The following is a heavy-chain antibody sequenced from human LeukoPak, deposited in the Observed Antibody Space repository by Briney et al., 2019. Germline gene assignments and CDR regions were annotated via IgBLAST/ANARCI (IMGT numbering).Heavy chain of an antibody. J-gene: IGHJ4*02. CDR1: GFTFSSYG. CDR3: AKDGSSGYDWVDY. CDR2: IWYDGSNK. D-gene: IGHD3-22*01. V-gene: IGHV3-33*06. Sequence: GRSLRLSCAASGFTFSSYGMHWVRQAPGKGLEWVAVIWYDGSNKCYADSVKGRFTISRDNSKNTLYLQMNSLRAEDTAVYYCAKDGSSGYDWVDYWGQGTLVTVSS.